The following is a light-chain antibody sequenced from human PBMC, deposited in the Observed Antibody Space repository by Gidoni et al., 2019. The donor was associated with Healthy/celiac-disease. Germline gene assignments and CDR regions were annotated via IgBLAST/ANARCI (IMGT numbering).Light chain of an antibody. J-gene: IGKJ1*01. CDR2: GAS. CDR1: QSVSSSY. V-gene: IGKV3-20*01. CDR3: QQYGSSPPWT. Sequence: EIVLPQSPGTLSLSPGERATLSCRASQSVSSSYLAWYQQKPGQAPRLLIYGASSRATGIPDRFSGRGSGTDFTLTISRLEPEDFAVYYCQQYGSSPPWTFGQXTKVEIK.